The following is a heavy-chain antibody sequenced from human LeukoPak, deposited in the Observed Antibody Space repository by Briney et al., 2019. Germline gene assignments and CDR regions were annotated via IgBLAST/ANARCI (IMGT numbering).Heavy chain of an antibody. D-gene: IGHD3-10*01. V-gene: IGHV1-69*05. CDR3: AREYVYGSGSPYYMDV. CDR1: GGTFSSYA. Sequence: SVKVSCKASGGTFSSYAISWVRQAPGQGLEWMGGIIPIFGTANYAQKFQGRVTITTDESTSTAYMGLSSLRSEDTAVYYCAREYVYGSGSPYYMDVWGKGTTVTVSS. CDR2: IIPIFGTA. J-gene: IGHJ6*03.